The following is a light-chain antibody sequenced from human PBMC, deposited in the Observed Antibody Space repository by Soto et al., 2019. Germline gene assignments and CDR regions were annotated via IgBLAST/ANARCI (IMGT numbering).Light chain of an antibody. CDR2: GAS. CDR1: QSVSSSF. Sequence: ESVLTQSPGTLSLSPGESATLSCRASQSVSSSFLAWFRQKPGQAPRLLIYGASVRAPGIPDKFRGRESGRDVTLTISRLEPEAFAVYYCQQYANSYTFGQGTKLEIK. V-gene: IGKV3-20*01. J-gene: IGKJ2*01. CDR3: QQYANSYT.